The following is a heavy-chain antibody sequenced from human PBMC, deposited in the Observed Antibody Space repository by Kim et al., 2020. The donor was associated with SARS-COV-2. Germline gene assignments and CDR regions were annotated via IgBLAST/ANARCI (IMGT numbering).Heavy chain of an antibody. CDR2: IDPSDSYT. V-gene: IGHV5-10-1*01. Sequence: GESLKISCKGSGYSFTSYWISWVRQMPGKGLEWMGRIDPSDSYTNYSPSFQGHVTISADKSISTAYLQWSSLKASDTAMYYCARLPRSIVVVTAIYDAFDIWGQGTMVTVSS. J-gene: IGHJ3*02. CDR1: GYSFTSYW. CDR3: ARLPRSIVVVTAIYDAFDI. D-gene: IGHD2-21*02.